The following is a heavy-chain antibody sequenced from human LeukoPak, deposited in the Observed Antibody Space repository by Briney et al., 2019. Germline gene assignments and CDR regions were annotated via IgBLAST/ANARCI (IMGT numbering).Heavy chain of an antibody. CDR3: ARGGDSSVSWAFDY. V-gene: IGHV4-61*01. CDR1: GGSVSSGIYF. D-gene: IGHD6-19*01. J-gene: IGHJ4*02. CDR2: IYYSGST. Sequence: SETLSLTCTVSGGSVSSGIYFWSWIRQPPGKGLEWIGYIYYSGSTNCNPSLKSRVTTSVDTSKNQFSLKLSSVTAADSALYYCARGGDSSVSWAFDYWGQGTLVTVSS.